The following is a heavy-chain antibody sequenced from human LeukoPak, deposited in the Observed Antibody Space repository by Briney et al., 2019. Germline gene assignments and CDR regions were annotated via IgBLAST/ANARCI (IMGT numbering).Heavy chain of an antibody. CDR3: ARDLDSGNYFFAY. Sequence: GGSLRLSCAASGFTFKLYWMHWVRQVPGKRPVWVSRINDDGSDTIYADSVRGRFTISRDDAKNTVYLQMSSLRAEDTAVYYCARDLDSGNYFFAYWGQGTPVTVSS. V-gene: IGHV3-74*01. CDR1: GFTFKLYW. D-gene: IGHD3-22*01. CDR2: INDDGSDT. J-gene: IGHJ4*02.